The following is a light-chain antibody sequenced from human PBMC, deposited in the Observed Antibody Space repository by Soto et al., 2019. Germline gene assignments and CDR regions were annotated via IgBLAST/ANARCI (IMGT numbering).Light chain of an antibody. Sequence: QSVLTQPASVSGSPGQSITISCTGTSSDVGSYNYVSWYQQHPGKAPKLMIYEVSDRPSGISSRFSGSKSGNTASLTISGLQTEDEADYYCSSYTSSSTRFGTGTKV. V-gene: IGLV2-14*01. CDR1: SSDVGSYNY. J-gene: IGLJ1*01. CDR2: EVS. CDR3: SSYTSSSTR.